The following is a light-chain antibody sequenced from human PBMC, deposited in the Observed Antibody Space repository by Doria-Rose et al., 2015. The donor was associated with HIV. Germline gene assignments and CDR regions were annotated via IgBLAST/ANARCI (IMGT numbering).Light chain of an antibody. J-gene: IGLJ1*01. CDR2: GNT. V-gene: IGLV1-40*01. Sequence: QSVLTQPPSVSGAPGQRVAISCTGSSSNIGAGFAVNWYQQVPRPARKLLIHGNTNRPSGVPDRFSGSKFGTSASLAISGLRAEDEADYYCQSYDSRLSVYVFGTGTKVTVL. CDR3: QSYDSRLSVYV. CDR1: SSNIGAGFA.